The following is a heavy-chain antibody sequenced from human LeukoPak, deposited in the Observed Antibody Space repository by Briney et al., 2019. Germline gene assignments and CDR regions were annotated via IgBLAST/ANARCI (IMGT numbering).Heavy chain of an antibody. V-gene: IGHV3-30*02. CDR2: IRYDGTNK. Sequence: PGGSLRLSCAVSGFTFNNYGMHWVRQVPGKGLEWVAFIRYDGTNKYYADSVKGRFTISRDNSKNTLYLQVNSLRAEDTAVYYCAKGGSAFFSGSLDYYYYYYMDVWGKGTTVTVSS. J-gene: IGHJ6*03. CDR3: AKGGSAFFSGSLDYYYYYYMDV. CDR1: GFTFNNYG. D-gene: IGHD3-3*01.